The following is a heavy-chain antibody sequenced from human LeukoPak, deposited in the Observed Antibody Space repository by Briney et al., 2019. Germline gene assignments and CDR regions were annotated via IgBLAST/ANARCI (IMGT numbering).Heavy chain of an antibody. CDR3: ARGTNSWTGADY. D-gene: IGHD1-26*01. CDR2: ISPDGTGT. J-gene: IGHJ4*02. CDR1: GFTFSNFW. Sequence: GGSLRLSCAASGFTFSNFWMHWVRQAPGKGLVWISRISPDGTGTNYADSMKGRVTISRDNAKNTLYMQMNGLGAEDMAVYYCARGTNSWTGADYWGQGTLVTVSS. V-gene: IGHV3-74*01.